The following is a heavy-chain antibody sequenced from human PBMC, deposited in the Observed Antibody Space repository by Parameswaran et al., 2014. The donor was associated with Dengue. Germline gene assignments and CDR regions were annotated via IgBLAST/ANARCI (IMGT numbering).Heavy chain of an antibody. J-gene: IGHJ6*02. Sequence: VRQAPGKALEWLALIDWDDDKYYSTSLKTRLTISKDTSKNQVVLTMTNMDPVDTATYYCARSYSSGWRDYYYYYGMDVWGQGTTVTVSS. CDR3: ARSYSSGWRDYYYYYGMDV. D-gene: IGHD6-19*01. CDR2: IDWDDDK. V-gene: IGHV2-70*18.